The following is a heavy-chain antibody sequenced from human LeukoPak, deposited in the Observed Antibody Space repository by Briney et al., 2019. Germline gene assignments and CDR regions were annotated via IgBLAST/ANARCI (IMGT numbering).Heavy chain of an antibody. CDR3: AREGRGYTYGYNDAFDL. V-gene: IGHV3-53*01. Sequence: GGSLRLSCAASGFTVSSNYMSWVSQAPGKGLEWVSVMYSDGRTKYADSVRGRFIISRDNSKNTLYLQMNSLRAEDTAVYYCAREGRGYTYGYNDAFDLWGQGTMVTVSS. CDR2: MYSDGRT. D-gene: IGHD5-18*01. J-gene: IGHJ3*01. CDR1: GFTVSSNY.